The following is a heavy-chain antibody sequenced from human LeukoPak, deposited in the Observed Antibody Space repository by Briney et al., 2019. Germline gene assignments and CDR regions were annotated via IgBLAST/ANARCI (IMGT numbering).Heavy chain of an antibody. D-gene: IGHD3-10*01. CDR2: MNPNSGNT. Sequence: ASVRVSCKASGYTFTSYDINWVRQATGQGLEWMGWMNPNSGNTGYAQKFQGRVTMTRNTSISTAYMELSSLRSEDTAVYYCARGLGELSPLDYWGQGTLVTVSS. CDR1: GYTFTSYD. J-gene: IGHJ4*02. CDR3: ARGLGELSPLDY. V-gene: IGHV1-8*01.